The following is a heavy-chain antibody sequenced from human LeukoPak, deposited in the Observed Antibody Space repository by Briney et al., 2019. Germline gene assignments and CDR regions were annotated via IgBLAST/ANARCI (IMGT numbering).Heavy chain of an antibody. V-gene: IGHV4-59*01. CDR1: GGSISSYY. J-gene: IGHJ2*01. CDR2: IYYSGST. D-gene: IGHD4-23*01. CDR3: ARTDYGGNSAFRGYGYFDL. Sequence: NPSETLSLTCTVSGGSISSYYWSWIRQPPGKGLEWIGYIYYSGSTNYNPSLKSRVTISVDTSKNQFSLKLSSVTAADTAVYYCARTDYGGNSAFRGYGYFDLWGRGTLVTVSS.